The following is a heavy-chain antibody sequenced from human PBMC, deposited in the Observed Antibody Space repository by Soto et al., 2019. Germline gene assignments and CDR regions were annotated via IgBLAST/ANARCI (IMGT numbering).Heavy chain of an antibody. CDR1: GFTFSSYA. CDR2: LSGGGGTT. Sequence: EVQLLESGGGLVQPGGSLRLSCAASGFTFSSYAMSWVRQAPGKGLEWVSALSGGGGTTYYADSVKGRFTITRDNSKKTRSLQMNSLRGGDTAQYYCATGHCSAYGPFDSWGQGTLVTVSS. CDR3: ATGHCSAYGPFDS. V-gene: IGHV3-23*01. D-gene: IGHD5-12*01. J-gene: IGHJ4*02.